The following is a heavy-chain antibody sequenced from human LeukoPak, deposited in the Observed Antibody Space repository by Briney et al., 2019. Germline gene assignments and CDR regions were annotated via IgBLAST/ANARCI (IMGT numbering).Heavy chain of an antibody. J-gene: IGHJ4*02. D-gene: IGHD6-19*01. CDR2: IIPILGIA. V-gene: IGHV1-69*04. CDR1: GGTFSSYA. CDR3: AREESGGSGWYID. Sequence: ASVKVSCKASGGTFSSYAISWVRQAPGQGPEWMGRIIPILGIANYAQKFQGRVTTTADKSMSTAYMELSSLRSEDTAVYYCAREESGGSGWYIDWGQGTLVTVSS.